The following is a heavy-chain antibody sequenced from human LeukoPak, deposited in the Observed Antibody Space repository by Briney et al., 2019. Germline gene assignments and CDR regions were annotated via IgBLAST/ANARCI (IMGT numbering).Heavy chain of an antibody. J-gene: IGHJ4*02. Sequence: PGGSLRLSCAASGFTFSSYEMNWVRQAAGKGLELVSSISSSSSTIYYADSVKGRFTISRDNAKNSLYLQMNSLRAEDTAVYYCARAPRYDSSGYYYVWGQGTLVTVSS. CDR3: ARAPRYDSSGYYYV. V-gene: IGHV3-48*01. D-gene: IGHD3-22*01. CDR2: ISSSSSTI. CDR1: GFTFSSYE.